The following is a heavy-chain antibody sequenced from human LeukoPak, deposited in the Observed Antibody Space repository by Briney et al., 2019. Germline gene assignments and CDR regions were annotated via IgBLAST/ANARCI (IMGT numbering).Heavy chain of an antibody. V-gene: IGHV3-74*01. J-gene: IGHJ4*01. Sequence: PGGSLRLSCAASGFTFSSYWMHWVRQAPGKGLVWVSRINSDGSSTSYADSVKGRFTISRDNTKNSLSLQMNSLRAEDTAIYYCARDSVAVAEIDYWGQGTLVTVSS. CDR2: INSDGSST. CDR3: ARDSVAVAEIDY. CDR1: GFTFSSYW. D-gene: IGHD6-19*01.